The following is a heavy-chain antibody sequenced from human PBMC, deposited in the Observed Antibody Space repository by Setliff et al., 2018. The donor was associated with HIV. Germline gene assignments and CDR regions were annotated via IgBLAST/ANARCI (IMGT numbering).Heavy chain of an antibody. J-gene: IGHJ6*02. Sequence: ASVKVSCKASGYTFTGYYMHWVRQAPGQGLEWMGWINPNSGGTNYAQKFQGRLTMTRDTSISTAYMELSRLRSDDTAVYYCARDRWELRTYYYYYGMDVWGQGTTVTVSS. V-gene: IGHV1-2*02. CDR2: INPNSGGT. CDR3: ARDRWELRTYYYYYGMDV. CDR1: GYTFTGYY. D-gene: IGHD1-26*01.